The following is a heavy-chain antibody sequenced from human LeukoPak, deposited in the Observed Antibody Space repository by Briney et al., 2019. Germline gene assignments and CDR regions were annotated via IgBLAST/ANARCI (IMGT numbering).Heavy chain of an antibody. CDR3: ATGAYYYYGMDV. V-gene: IGHV3-43D*04. CDR2: ISWDGGST. J-gene: IGHJ6*04. CDR1: GFTFDDYA. D-gene: IGHD3-10*01. Sequence: GGSLRLSCAASGFTFDDYAMHWVRQAPGKGLEWVSLISWDGGSTYYADSVKGRFTISRDNSENSLYLQMNSLRAEDTALYYCATGAYYYYGMDVWGKGTTVTVSS.